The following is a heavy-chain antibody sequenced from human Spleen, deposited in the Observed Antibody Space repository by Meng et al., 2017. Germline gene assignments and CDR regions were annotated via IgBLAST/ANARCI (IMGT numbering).Heavy chain of an antibody. Sequence: VQLVESGGGLVQPGGSLRLSCAASGFAFSDHYIDWVRQAPGKGLEWVAVISYDGSNKYYADSVKGRITISRDNSKNMLYLQMNSLRAEDTAVYYCARDGAAFDYWGQGTLVTVSS. CDR1: GFAFSDHY. CDR2: ISYDGSNK. V-gene: IGHV3-30-3*01. CDR3: ARDGAAFDY. J-gene: IGHJ4*02. D-gene: IGHD6-25*01.